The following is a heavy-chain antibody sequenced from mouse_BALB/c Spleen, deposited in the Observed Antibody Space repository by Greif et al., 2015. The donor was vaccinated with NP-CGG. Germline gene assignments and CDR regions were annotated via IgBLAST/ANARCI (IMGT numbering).Heavy chain of an antibody. CDR3: ARGDYRHYFDY. V-gene: IGHV1-54*03. CDR2: INPGSGGT. D-gene: IGHD2-14*01. J-gene: IGHJ2*01. Sequence: QVQLKQSGAELVRPGPSVKVSCKASGYAFTNYLIEWVKQRPGQGLEWIGGINPGSGGTNYNEKFKGKATLTADKSSSTAYMQLSSLTSDDSAVYFCARGDYRHYFDYWGQGTTLTVSS. CDR1: GYAFTNYL.